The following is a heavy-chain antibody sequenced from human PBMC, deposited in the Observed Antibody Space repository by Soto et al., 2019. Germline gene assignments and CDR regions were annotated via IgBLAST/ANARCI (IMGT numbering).Heavy chain of an antibody. CDR1: GFTFDDYA. J-gene: IGHJ2*01. V-gene: IGHV3-9*01. D-gene: IGHD1-1*01. Sequence: EVQLVESGGGLVQPGRSLRLSCAASGFTFDDYAMNWVRQAPGKGLEWVSSISWNSGNIVYADSVKGRFTISRDNAKNSLYLQMNGLRAEDTAFYYCAKGHTTAVFSYCDLWGRGILVTVSS. CDR2: ISWNSGNI. CDR3: AKGHTTAVFSYCDL.